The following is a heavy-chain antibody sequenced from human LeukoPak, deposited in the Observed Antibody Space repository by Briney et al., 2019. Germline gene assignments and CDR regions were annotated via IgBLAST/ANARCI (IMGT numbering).Heavy chain of an antibody. CDR3: AKIPAGPLWFGEPTSYQH. CDR1: GLIFSSHA. Sequence: PGGSLRLSCVASGLIFSSHAMRWVRQAPGKGLEWVSGIGGSGDSIRYADSVKGRFTISRDNSKNTLYLQMNSLRAEDTAVYYCAKIPAGPLWFGEPTSYQHWGQGTLVTVSS. J-gene: IGHJ1*01. CDR2: IGGSGDSI. D-gene: IGHD3-10*01. V-gene: IGHV3-23*01.